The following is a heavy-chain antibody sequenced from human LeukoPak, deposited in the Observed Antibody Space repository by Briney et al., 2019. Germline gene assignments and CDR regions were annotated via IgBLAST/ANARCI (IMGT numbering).Heavy chain of an antibody. CDR1: GFTFSNAW. CDR2: IKSKTDGGTT. CDR3: TTDVLEYCSSTSCYGDAFDI. V-gene: IGHV3-15*01. Sequence: GGSLRLSCAASGFTFSNAWMSWVRQAPGKGLEWVGRIKSKTDGGTTDYAAPVKGRFTISRDDSKNTLYLQMNSLKTEDTAVYYCTTDVLEYCSSTSCYGDAFDIWGQGTMVTVSS. D-gene: IGHD2-2*01. J-gene: IGHJ3*02.